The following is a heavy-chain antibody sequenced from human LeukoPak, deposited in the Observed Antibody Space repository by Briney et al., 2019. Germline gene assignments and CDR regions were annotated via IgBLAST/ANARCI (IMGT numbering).Heavy chain of an antibody. Sequence: GGSLRLSCAASGFAFSSYSMNWVRQAPGKGLEWVSSISSSSSYIYYADSVKGRFTISRDNAKNSLYLQMNSLRAEDTAAYYCARVYSSSFYYYMDVWGKGTTVTVSS. D-gene: IGHD6-6*01. CDR3: ARVYSSSFYYYMDV. CDR2: ISSSSSYI. CDR1: GFAFSSYS. V-gene: IGHV3-21*01. J-gene: IGHJ6*03.